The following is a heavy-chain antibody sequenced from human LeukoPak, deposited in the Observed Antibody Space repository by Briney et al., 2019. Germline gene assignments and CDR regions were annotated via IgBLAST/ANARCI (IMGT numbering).Heavy chain of an antibody. CDR3: ARDYKTITGYYYGSGMIDY. D-gene: IGHD3-10*01. CDR1: GYTFTSYY. Sequence: ASVTVSCKASGYTFTSYYMHWVRQAPGQGLEWMGIINPSGGSTSYAQKSQGRVTMTRDTSTSTVYMELSSLRSEDTAVYYCARDYKTITGYYYGSGMIDYWGQGTLVTVSS. V-gene: IGHV1-46*01. CDR2: INPSGGST. J-gene: IGHJ4*02.